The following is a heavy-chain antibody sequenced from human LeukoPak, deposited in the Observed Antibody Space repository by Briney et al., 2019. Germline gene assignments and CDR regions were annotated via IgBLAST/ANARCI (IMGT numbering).Heavy chain of an antibody. V-gene: IGHV3-30*03. J-gene: IGHJ4*02. Sequence: GGSLRLSCAASGFTFSSYSMNWVRQAPGKGLEWVAVISYDGSNKYYADSVKGRFTISRDNSKNTLYLQMNSLRAEDTAVYYCARGTYYYDSSGYYLDYWGQGTLVTVSS. CDR3: ARGTYYYDSSGYYLDY. CDR2: ISYDGSNK. D-gene: IGHD3-22*01. CDR1: GFTFSSYS.